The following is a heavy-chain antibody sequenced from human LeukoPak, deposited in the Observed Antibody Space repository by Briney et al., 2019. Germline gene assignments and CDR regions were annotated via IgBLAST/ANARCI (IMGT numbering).Heavy chain of an antibody. Sequence: SETLSLTCTVSGGSISSYYWNWIRQPPGKGLEWIGYIYYTGSTNYNPSLKSRVTISVDTSKNQFSLKLTSVTAADTAVYYCAKDSDGGITRPFFDYWGQGTLVTVSS. CDR2: IYYTGST. D-gene: IGHD4-23*01. J-gene: IGHJ4*02. V-gene: IGHV4-59*01. CDR3: AKDSDGGITRPFFDY. CDR1: GGSISSYY.